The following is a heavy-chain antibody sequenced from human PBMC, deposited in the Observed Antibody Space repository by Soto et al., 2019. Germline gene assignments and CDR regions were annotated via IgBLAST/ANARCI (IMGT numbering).Heavy chain of an antibody. Sequence: EVQLVESGGGLVQPGGSLRLSCAASGFSITNTWMHWVRQPPGKGLEWVGRVKSKADGGTADYAAPVKGKFTVSRDDSKNKQYLQMNSLKMEERAVYYCNSYHDFWGGHTPLWGQGSLVNVSS. CDR2: VKSKADGGTA. D-gene: IGHD3-3*01. V-gene: IGHV3-15*07. CDR3: NSYHDFWGGHTPL. J-gene: IGHJ4*02. CDR1: GFSITNTW.